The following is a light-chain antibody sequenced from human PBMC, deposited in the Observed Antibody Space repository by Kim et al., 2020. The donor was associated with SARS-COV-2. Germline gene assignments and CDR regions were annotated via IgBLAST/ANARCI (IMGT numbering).Light chain of an antibody. J-gene: IGLJ2*01. CDR1: SGDVGYYNY. CDR2: EVS. V-gene: IGLV2-8*01. CDR3: SSYAGSPRVV. Sequence: QSVTISCTGPSGDVGYYNYVSWYQHHPGKAPNLMIYEVSKRPSGVPDRFSGSKSGNTASLTVSGLQAEDEADYYCSSYAGSPRVVFGGGTQLTVL.